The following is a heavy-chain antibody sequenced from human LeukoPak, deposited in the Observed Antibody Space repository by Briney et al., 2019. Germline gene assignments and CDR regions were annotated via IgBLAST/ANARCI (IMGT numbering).Heavy chain of an antibody. Sequence: ASVKVSCKASGYTFTSYAMHWVRQAPGQRLEWMGWINAGNGNTKYSQKFQGRVTITRGTSASTAYMELSSLRSEDTAVYYCAGRVVVPAAIVDWFDPWGQGTLVTVSS. CDR2: INAGNGNT. CDR3: AGRVVVPAAIVDWFDP. V-gene: IGHV1-3*01. J-gene: IGHJ5*02. D-gene: IGHD2-2*01. CDR1: GYTFTSYA.